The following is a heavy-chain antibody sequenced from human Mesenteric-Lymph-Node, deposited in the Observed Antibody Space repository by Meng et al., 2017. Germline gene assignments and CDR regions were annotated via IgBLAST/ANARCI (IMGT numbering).Heavy chain of an antibody. CDR2: ISGSGGST. V-gene: IGHV3-23*01. CDR1: GFTFSSYA. D-gene: IGHD4-17*01. CDR3: ATPEMASYGDYREFDWYFDY. Sequence: GGSLRLSCAASGFTFSSYAMSWVRQAPGKGLEWVSAISGSGGSTYYADSVKVRFTISRDNSKNTLYLQMNSLRAEDTAVYYCATPEMASYGDYREFDWYFDYWGQGTLVTVSS. J-gene: IGHJ4*02.